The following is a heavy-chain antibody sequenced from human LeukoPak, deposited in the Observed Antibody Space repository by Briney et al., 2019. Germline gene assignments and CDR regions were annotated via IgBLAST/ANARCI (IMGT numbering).Heavy chain of an antibody. V-gene: IGHV3-7*01. CDR1: GFTFSSYW. J-gene: IGHJ4*02. Sequence: PGGSLRLSCAASGFTFSSYWMSWVRQAPGKGLEWVANIKQDGSEKYYVDSVKGRFTISRDNAKNSLYLQMNSLRAEDTAVYYCARYLRGRYYYDSSGYYFGGQGTLVTVSS. CDR2: IKQDGSEK. CDR3: ARYLRGRYYYDSSGYYF. D-gene: IGHD3-22*01.